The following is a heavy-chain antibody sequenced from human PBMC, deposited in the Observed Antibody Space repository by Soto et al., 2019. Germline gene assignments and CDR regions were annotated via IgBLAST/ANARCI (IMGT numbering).Heavy chain of an antibody. V-gene: IGHV3-74*01. CDR1: GFTFSSYW. J-gene: IGHJ4*02. Sequence: GGSLRLSCAASGFTFSSYWMHWVRQAPGKGLVWVSRINSDGSSTSYADSVKGRFTISRDNAKNTLYLQMNSLRAEDTAVYYCARAYYDFWSGYYTSPTFDYWGQGTLVTVSS. D-gene: IGHD3-3*01. CDR2: INSDGSST. CDR3: ARAYYDFWSGYYTSPTFDY.